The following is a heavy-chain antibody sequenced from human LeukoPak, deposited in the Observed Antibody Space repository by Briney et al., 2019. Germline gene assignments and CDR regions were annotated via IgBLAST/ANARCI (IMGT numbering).Heavy chain of an antibody. CDR1: GGSFSGYY. CDR2: INHSGST. Sequence: SETLSLTCAVYGGSFSGYYWSWIRQPPGKGLEWIGEINHSGSTNYNPSLKSRVTISVDTSKNQFSLKLSSVTAADTVVYYCARGRSNRYYYDSSGYYVYYYYGMDVWGQGTTVTVSS. D-gene: IGHD3-22*01. V-gene: IGHV4-34*01. CDR3: ARGRSNRYYYDSSGYYVYYYYGMDV. J-gene: IGHJ6*02.